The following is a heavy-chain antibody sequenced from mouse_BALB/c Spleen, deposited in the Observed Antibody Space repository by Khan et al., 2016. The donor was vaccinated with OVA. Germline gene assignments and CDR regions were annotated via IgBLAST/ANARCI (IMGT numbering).Heavy chain of an antibody. D-gene: IGHD1-1*01. CDR1: GYTFTSYV. CDR3: ATQGSTYTWFAY. V-gene: IGHV1S136*01. Sequence: VQLQQSGPELLKPGASVKMSCKASGYTFTSYVMHWVKQKPGQGLEWIGYIYPFNDASKYSEKFKGKATLTSDTSSNTAYMELSSLTYEDSAVYYCATQGSTYTWFAYWGQGTLVTVSA. J-gene: IGHJ3*01. CDR2: IYPFNDAS.